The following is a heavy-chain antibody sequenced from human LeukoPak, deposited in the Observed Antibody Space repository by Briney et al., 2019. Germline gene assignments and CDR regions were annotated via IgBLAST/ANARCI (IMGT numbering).Heavy chain of an antibody. CDR1: VYTFSTYG. Sequence: GASVKVSCKASVYTFSTYGITWVRQAPGQGLEWMGWISDYNGNTNYAQKFQGRVTMTTDTSASTAYMELRSLRSDDTAVYYCARAGTTSSSTPDYWGQGTLVTVSS. CDR3: ARAGTTSSSTPDY. D-gene: IGHD6-6*01. CDR2: ISDYNGNT. V-gene: IGHV1-18*01. J-gene: IGHJ4*02.